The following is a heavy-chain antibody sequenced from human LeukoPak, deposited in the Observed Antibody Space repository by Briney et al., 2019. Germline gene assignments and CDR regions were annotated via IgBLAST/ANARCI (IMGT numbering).Heavy chain of an antibody. J-gene: IGHJ4*02. V-gene: IGHV4-59*08. CDR2: IYYSGST. Sequence: SETLSLTCTVSGGSISSYYWSWIRQPPGKGLEWIGYIYYSGSTNYNPSLKSRVTISVDTSKNQFSLKLSSVTAADTAVYFCAGDPYCGGDCWGYWGQGALVTVSS. D-gene: IGHD2-21*02. CDR1: GGSISSYY. CDR3: AGDPYCGGDCWGY.